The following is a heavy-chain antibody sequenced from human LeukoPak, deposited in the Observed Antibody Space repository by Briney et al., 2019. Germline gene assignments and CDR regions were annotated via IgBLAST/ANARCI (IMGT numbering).Heavy chain of an antibody. J-gene: IGHJ6*03. CDR3: ARDRQLLWFGDNYMDV. CDR1: GYTFTSYD. D-gene: IGHD3-10*01. CDR2: ISAYNGNT. V-gene: IGHV1-18*01. Sequence: ASVKVSCKASGYTFTSYDINWVRQAPGQGLEWMGWISAYNGNTNYAQKLQGRVAMTTDTSTSTAYMELRSLRSDDTAVYYCARDRQLLWFGDNYMDVWGKGTTVTVSS.